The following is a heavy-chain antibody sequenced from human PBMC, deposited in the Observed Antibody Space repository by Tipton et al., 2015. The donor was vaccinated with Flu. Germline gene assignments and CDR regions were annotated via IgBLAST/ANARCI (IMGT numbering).Heavy chain of an antibody. D-gene: IGHD2-2*01. V-gene: IGHV4-59*01. Sequence: GLVKPSETLSLTCTVSGGSISSYYWSWIRQPPGKGLEWIGYIYYSGSTNYNPSLKSRVTISVDTSKNQFSLKLSSVTAADTAVYYCARDRIVVVLDYYYYYGMDVWGQGTTVTVSS. CDR2: IYYSGST. CDR1: GGSISSYY. J-gene: IGHJ6*02. CDR3: ARDRIVVVLDYYYYYGMDV.